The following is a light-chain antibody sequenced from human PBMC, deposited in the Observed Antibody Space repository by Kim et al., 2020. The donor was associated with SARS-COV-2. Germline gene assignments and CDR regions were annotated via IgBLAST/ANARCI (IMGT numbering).Light chain of an antibody. J-gene: IGKJ4*01. CDR3: QHFDNRVT. V-gene: IGKV3-15*01. CDR1: QPISSN. Sequence: SLSPGERATLSCRSSQPISSNFAWYQQRPGQAPRLLIYGPSTRATGIPARFSGSGSGTEFTLTINSLQSEDVAVYYCQHFDNRVTFGGGTKVDIK. CDR2: GPS.